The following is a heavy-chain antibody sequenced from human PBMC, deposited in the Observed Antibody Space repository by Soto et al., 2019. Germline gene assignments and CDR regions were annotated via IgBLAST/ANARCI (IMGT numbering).Heavy chain of an antibody. CDR1: GASMTGHF. CDR3: ARGNGWYLP. Sequence: QVQLQESGPGLVRPSETLSLTCSVSGASMTGHFWRWVRQPPGKGLEWIGYTFYTGTTDSNPSLRSRVTMSVDTAKSQISLHLNSVTAADTAVYYCARGNGWYLPWGQGILVTVSS. V-gene: IGHV4-59*11. CDR2: TFYTGTT. J-gene: IGHJ5*02. D-gene: IGHD6-19*01.